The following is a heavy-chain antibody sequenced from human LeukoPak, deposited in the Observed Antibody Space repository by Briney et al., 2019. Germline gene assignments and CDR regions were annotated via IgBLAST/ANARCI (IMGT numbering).Heavy chain of an antibody. CDR2: ISSSSSYI. Sequence: PGGSLRLSCAASGFTFSSYSMNWVRQAPGKGLEWVSSISSSSSYIYYADSVKGRFTISRDNAKNSLYLQMNSLRAEDTAVYYCAKPRPPMIVPDYWGQGTLVTVSS. CDR3: AKPRPPMIVPDY. D-gene: IGHD3-22*01. V-gene: IGHV3-21*01. J-gene: IGHJ4*02. CDR1: GFTFSSYS.